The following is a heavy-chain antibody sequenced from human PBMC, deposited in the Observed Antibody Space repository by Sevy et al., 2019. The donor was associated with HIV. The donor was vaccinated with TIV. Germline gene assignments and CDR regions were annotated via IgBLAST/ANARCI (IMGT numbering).Heavy chain of an antibody. J-gene: IGHJ4*02. CDR3: ARDSTTRPRVLDY. CDR1: GGSISSSF. CDR2: IYFTGNT. D-gene: IGHD1-1*01. Sequence: SQTLSLTCIVSGGSISSSFWTWVRQSPGKGLEWIGNIYFTGNTDYSPSLKSRVTLSLDTSKSQFSLTLKSVTAADTAIYFCARDSTTRPRVLDYWGQGTLVTVSS. V-gene: IGHV4-59*01.